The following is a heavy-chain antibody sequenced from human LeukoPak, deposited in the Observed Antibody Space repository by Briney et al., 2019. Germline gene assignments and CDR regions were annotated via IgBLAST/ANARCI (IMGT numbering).Heavy chain of an antibody. Sequence: GGSLRLSCSASGFTFSSYGMHWVRQAPGKGLEWVAMIWSDGNKKNYVDSAKGRFTISRDNSKNTLYLQLNRLRVEDTAVYYCVRGDGLKLFDYWGQGTLVTVSS. CDR3: VRGDGLKLFDY. CDR2: IWSDGNKK. D-gene: IGHD5-24*01. J-gene: IGHJ4*02. V-gene: IGHV3-33*01. CDR1: GFTFSSYG.